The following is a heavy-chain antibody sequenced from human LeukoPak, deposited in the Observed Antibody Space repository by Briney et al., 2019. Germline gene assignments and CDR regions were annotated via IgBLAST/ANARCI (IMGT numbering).Heavy chain of an antibody. V-gene: IGHV3-30*02. D-gene: IGHD3-10*01. CDR1: GFTFNNYG. J-gene: IGHJ4*02. Sequence: GGTLRLSCAVSGFTFNNYGMSWVRQAPGKGLEWVAFIRYDGSNKYYADSVKGRFTISRDNSKNTLYLQMNSLRAEDTAVYYCAKARITMVRGGFDYWGQGTLVTVSS. CDR3: AKARITMVRGGFDY. CDR2: IRYDGSNK.